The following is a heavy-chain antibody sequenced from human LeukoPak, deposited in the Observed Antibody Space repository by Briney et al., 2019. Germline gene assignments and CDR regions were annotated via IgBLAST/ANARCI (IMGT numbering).Heavy chain of an antibody. D-gene: IGHD6-13*01. CDR2: ISGSGGST. CDR1: GFTFSSYA. V-gene: IGHV3-23*01. J-gene: IGHJ3*02. Sequence: GGSLRLSCAASGFTFSSYAMSWVRQAPGKGLEWVSAISGSGGSTYYADSVKGRFTISRDNSKNSLYLQMNSLRAEDTAVYYCARDRGYSSSWYPWDAFDIWGQGTMVTVSS. CDR3: ARDRGYSSSWYPWDAFDI.